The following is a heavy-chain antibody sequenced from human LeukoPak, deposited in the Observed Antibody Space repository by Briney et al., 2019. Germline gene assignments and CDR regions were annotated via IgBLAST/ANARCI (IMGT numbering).Heavy chain of an antibody. Sequence: PSETLSLTCTVSGGSISSYYWSWIRQPAGKGLEWIGRMYSSGSTNYNPSLKSRVTISVDTSKNQFSLKLSSVTAADTAVYYCARGTVGRTYCGGDCYSPIDYWGQGSLVTVSS. CDR2: MYSSGST. V-gene: IGHV4-4*07. CDR3: ARGTVGRTYCGGDCYSPIDY. J-gene: IGHJ4*02. D-gene: IGHD2-21*01. CDR1: GGSISSYY.